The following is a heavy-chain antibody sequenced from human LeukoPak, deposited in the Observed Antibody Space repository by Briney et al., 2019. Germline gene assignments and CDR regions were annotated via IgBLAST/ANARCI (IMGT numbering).Heavy chain of an antibody. D-gene: IGHD5-18*01. J-gene: IGHJ6*03. CDR1: GGSISSGDYY. V-gene: IGHV4-30-4*08. CDR2: IYYSGST. Sequence: PSQTLSLTCTVSGGSISSGDYYWSWIRQPPGKGLEWIGYIYYSGSTYYNPSLKSRVTISVDTSKNQFSLKLSSVTAADTAVYYCARVSLQLWKFYYYYYMDVWGKGTTVTVSS. CDR3: ARVSLQLWKFYYYYYMDV.